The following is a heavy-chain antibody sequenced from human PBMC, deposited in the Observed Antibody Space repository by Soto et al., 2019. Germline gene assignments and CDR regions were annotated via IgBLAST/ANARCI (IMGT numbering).Heavy chain of an antibody. CDR2: LYYSGST. Sequence: SEILSLTCTVSGGSVSSGSYYWSWIRQPPGKGLEWIGYLYYSGSTNYNPSLKSRVTISVDTSKNQFSLKLNSVTAADTAVYYCARELFGRSVWFDPWGQGTLVTVSS. CDR1: GGSVSSGSYY. V-gene: IGHV4-61*01. CDR3: ARELFGRSVWFDP. J-gene: IGHJ5*02. D-gene: IGHD3-10*01.